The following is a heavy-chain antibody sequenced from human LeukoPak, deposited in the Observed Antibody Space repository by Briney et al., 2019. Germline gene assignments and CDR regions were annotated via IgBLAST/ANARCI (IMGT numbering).Heavy chain of an antibody. Sequence: GGSLRLSCAASGFSFSDFTMTWVRQAPGKGLEWVSSIITSSTYMYFADSLKGRFTISRDNAKNSLYLQVTSLRAEDTAVYYCARHRTASDYWGQGTLVTVSS. D-gene: IGHD3-16*02. CDR1: GFSFSDFT. CDR2: IITSSTYM. J-gene: IGHJ4*02. V-gene: IGHV3-21*01. CDR3: ARHRTASDY.